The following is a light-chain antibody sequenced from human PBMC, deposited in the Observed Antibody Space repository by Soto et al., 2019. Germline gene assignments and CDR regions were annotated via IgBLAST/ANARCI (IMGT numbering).Light chain of an antibody. Sequence: DIQMTQSPSSLSASVGDRDTITCRASKSISSYLNWYQQKPGKAPKLLIYAASSLQSGVPSRFCGSGSGTDFTLTISSLQPEDFATYYCQQSYSNPPWTFGQGTKLEIK. CDR1: KSISSY. CDR3: QQSYSNPPWT. J-gene: IGKJ2*02. CDR2: AAS. V-gene: IGKV1-39*01.